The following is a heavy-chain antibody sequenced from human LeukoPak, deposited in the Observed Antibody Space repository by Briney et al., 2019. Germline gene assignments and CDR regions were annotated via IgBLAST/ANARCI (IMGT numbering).Heavy chain of an antibody. J-gene: IGHJ4*02. D-gene: IGHD3-22*01. CDR1: GFTFSSYG. CDR2: IRYVRSNK. V-gene: IGHV3-30*02. Sequence: GGSLRLSCAASGFTFSSYGVHWVPEAPGKGLECGAFIRYVRSNKYYADHVKGRFTISRDNAKNSLYLQMNSLRAEDTALYYCARCRHSYDSSSFPHYWGQGTLVTVSS. CDR3: ARCRHSYDSSSFPHY.